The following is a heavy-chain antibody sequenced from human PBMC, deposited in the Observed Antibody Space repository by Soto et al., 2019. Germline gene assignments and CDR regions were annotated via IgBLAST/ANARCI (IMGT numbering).Heavy chain of an antibody. D-gene: IGHD4-17*01. Sequence: PGGSPRLSCAASGFTFNIYALHWVRQAPGKGLEWVAVISFDGTKKYYSDSVKGRFTISRDNLKNTLYLQMNNLRVEDAALYFCAREDDYGYRYINYGLDVWGQGTTVTVSS. V-gene: IGHV3-30-3*01. J-gene: IGHJ6*02. CDR1: GFTFNIYA. CDR2: ISFDGTKK. CDR3: AREDDYGYRYINYGLDV.